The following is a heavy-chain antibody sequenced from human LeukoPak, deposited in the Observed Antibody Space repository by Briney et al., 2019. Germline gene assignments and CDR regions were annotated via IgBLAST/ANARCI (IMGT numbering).Heavy chain of an antibody. Sequence: VGSLRLSCAASGFTFSSYSMNWVRQAPGKGLEWVSSISSSSSYIYYADSAKGRFTISRDNAKNSLYLQMNSLRAEDTAVYYCASRSNYGDYKSGSEYFQHWGQGTLVTVSS. CDR1: GFTFSSYS. V-gene: IGHV3-21*01. CDR3: ASRSNYGDYKSGSEYFQH. D-gene: IGHD4-17*01. CDR2: ISSSSSYI. J-gene: IGHJ1*01.